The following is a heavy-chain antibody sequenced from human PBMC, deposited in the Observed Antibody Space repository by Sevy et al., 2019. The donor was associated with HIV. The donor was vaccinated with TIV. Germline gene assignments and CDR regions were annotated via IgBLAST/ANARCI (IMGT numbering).Heavy chain of an antibody. D-gene: IGHD2-21*02. Sequence: GGSLSLSCAASGSTFKDNEMIWVRQPPGKGLKGAPALNWNGAGKSYAASVKGRFTVSRDNAKNSLYLQMNTLRVEDTAFYYCAREKFCGGDCYYFDYWGQGILVTVSS. CDR3: AREKFCGGDCYYFDY. J-gene: IGHJ4*02. V-gene: IGHV3-20*04. CDR1: GSTFKDNE. CDR2: LNWNGAGK.